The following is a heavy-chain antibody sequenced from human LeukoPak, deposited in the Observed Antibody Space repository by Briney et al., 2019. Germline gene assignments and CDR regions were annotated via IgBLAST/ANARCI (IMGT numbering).Heavy chain of an antibody. CDR1: GGSFSGYY. J-gene: IGHJ1*01. CDR2: INHSGST. V-gene: IGHV4-34*01. Sequence: PSETLSLTCAVYGGSFSGYYCSWIRQPPGKGLEWIGEINHSGSTNYNPSLKSRVTISVDTSKNQFSLKLSSVTAADTAVYYCARGYSDYYGSGSYLRWGQGTLVTVSS. D-gene: IGHD3-10*01. CDR3: ARGYSDYYGSGSYLR.